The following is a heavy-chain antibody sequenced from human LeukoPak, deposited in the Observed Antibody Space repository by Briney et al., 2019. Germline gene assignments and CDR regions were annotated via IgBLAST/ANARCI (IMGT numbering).Heavy chain of an antibody. V-gene: IGHV4-39*01. CDR1: DGSISTTSYY. CDR2: IYYSGGT. Sequence: SETLSLTCTVYDGSISTTSYYWAWLRQTPGKGLEWIGSIYYSGGTHYNPSLESRVTISVDTSKKQFSLKLTSVTASDTATYYCARNPSLGVVAAYGPVAYMDIWGKGTTVSVSS. D-gene: IGHD2-15*01. J-gene: IGHJ6*03. CDR3: ARNPSLGVVAAYGPVAYMDI.